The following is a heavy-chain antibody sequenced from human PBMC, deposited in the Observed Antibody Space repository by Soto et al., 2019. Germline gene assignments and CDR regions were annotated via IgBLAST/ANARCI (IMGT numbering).Heavy chain of an antibody. CDR2: INHSGST. D-gene: IGHD3-16*01. J-gene: IGHJ5*01. CDR3: ARFGGPGLSHNWFDS. V-gene: IGHV4-34*01. CDR1: GGSFSGYY. Sequence: PSETLSVTCAVYGGSFSGYYWSWIRQPPGKGLEWIGEINHSGSTNYNPSLKSRVTISVDTSKNQFSLKLSSVTAADTAVYYCARFGGPGLSHNWFDSWGQGTLVT.